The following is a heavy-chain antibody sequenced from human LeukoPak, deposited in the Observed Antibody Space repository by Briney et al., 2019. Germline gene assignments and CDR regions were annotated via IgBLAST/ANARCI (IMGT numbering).Heavy chain of an antibody. J-gene: IGHJ4*02. V-gene: IGHV3-30-3*01. Sequence: GSLRLSCAASGFTFSSYAMHWVRQAPGKGLEWVAVISYDGSNKYYADSVKGRFTISRDNSKNTLYLQMNSLRAEDTAVYYCARGTLGRDYWGQGTLVTVSS. CDR1: GFTFSSYA. CDR2: ISYDGSNK. CDR3: ARGTLGRDY.